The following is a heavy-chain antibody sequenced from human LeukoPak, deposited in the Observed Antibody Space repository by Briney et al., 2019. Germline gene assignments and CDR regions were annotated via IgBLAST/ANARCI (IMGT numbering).Heavy chain of an antibody. CDR2: INSDGSST. V-gene: IGHV3-74*01. CDR1: GFTFSSYW. D-gene: IGHD4-17*01. Sequence: GGSLRLPCAASGFTFSSYWMHWVRQAPGKGLVWVSRINSDGSSTSYADSVKGRFTISRDNAKNTLYLQMNSLRAEDTAVYYCARDYGDYYFDYWGQGTLVTVSS. CDR3: ARDYGDYYFDY. J-gene: IGHJ4*02.